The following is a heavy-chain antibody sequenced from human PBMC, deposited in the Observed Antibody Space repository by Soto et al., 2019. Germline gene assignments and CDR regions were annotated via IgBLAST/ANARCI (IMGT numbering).Heavy chain of an antibody. CDR3: AIDGGNWFNWFDP. Sequence: ASVKVSCKVSGYTLTELSIHWVRQAPGKGLEWMGGLDPEDGETIYAQKFQGRVTMTEDTFTDTAYMELTSLRSEDTAVYYCAIDGGNWFNWFDPWGQGTLVTVSS. V-gene: IGHV1-24*01. CDR1: GYTLTELS. CDR2: LDPEDGET. D-gene: IGHD1-1*01. J-gene: IGHJ5*02.